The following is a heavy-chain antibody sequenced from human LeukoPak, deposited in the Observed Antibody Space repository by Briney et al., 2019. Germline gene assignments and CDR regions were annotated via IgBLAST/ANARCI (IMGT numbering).Heavy chain of an antibody. V-gene: IGHV4-59*01. D-gene: IGHD5-12*01. CDR2: IYYSGST. CDR3: ARSGYSGFLDY. J-gene: IGHJ4*02. CDR1: GGSISSYY. Sequence: PSETLSLTCTVSGGSISSYYWSWIRQPPGKGLEWIGYIYYSGSTNYNPSLKSRVTISVDTSKNQFSLKLSSVTAAGTAVYYCARSGYSGFLDYWGQGTLVTVSS.